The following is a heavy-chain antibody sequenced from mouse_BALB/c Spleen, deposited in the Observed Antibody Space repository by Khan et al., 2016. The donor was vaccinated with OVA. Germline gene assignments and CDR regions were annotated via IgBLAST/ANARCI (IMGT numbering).Heavy chain of an antibody. V-gene: IGHV5-6-4*01. CDR3: TRDRNYYGSGYDFDY. J-gene: IGHJ2*01. Sequence: EVELVESGGGLVKPGGSLRFSCEASGFTFSSYSMSWVRQTPEKRLEWVATITSGGSYTYYPASVQGRFTISRDNAKNTPYLQMSGLKSEDTAIYDGTRDRNYYGSGYDFDYWGQGTTLTVSA. CDR1: GFTFSSYS. D-gene: IGHD1-1*01. CDR2: ITSGGSYT.